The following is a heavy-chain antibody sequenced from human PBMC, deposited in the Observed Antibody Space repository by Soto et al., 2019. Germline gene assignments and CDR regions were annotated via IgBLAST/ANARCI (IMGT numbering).Heavy chain of an antibody. J-gene: IGHJ4*02. V-gene: IGHV3-23*01. CDR2: ISGSGGST. D-gene: IGHD5-12*01. Sequence: GGSLRLSCAVSGFPFSSYAMTWVRQAPGKGLEWVPTISGSGGSTYYADSVKGRLTISRDNSKNTLYLQMNSLRAEDTALYYSASRAIVATLQYFDYWGQGTLVTVSS. CDR1: GFPFSSYA. CDR3: ASRAIVATLQYFDY.